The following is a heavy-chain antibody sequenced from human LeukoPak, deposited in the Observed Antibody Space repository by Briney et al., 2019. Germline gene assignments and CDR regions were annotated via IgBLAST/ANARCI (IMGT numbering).Heavy chain of an antibody. CDR3: AKQLGYCSDGSCYFPY. V-gene: IGHV3-23*01. J-gene: IGHJ4*02. D-gene: IGHD2-15*01. CDR2: ISNNGGYT. Sequence: GGSLRLSCAASGFTFSSSAMSWVRQAPGKGLGWVSAISNNGGYTYYADSVQGRFTVSRDNSKSTLCLQMNSLRAEDTAVYYCAKQLGYCSDGSCYFPYWGQGTLVTVSS. CDR1: GFTFSSSA.